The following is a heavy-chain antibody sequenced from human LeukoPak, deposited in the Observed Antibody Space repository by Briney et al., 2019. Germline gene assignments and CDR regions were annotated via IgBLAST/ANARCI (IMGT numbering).Heavy chain of an antibody. Sequence: GGSLRLSCAASGFTFSSYWMHWVRQAPGKGLVWVSRINSDGSSTSYADSVKGRFTISRDNAKNTLYLQMNSLRAEDTAVYYCAREAAWIQLLDIWGQGTMVTVSS. CDR1: GFTFSSYW. J-gene: IGHJ3*02. D-gene: IGHD5-18*01. CDR2: INSDGSST. V-gene: IGHV3-74*01. CDR3: AREAAWIQLLDI.